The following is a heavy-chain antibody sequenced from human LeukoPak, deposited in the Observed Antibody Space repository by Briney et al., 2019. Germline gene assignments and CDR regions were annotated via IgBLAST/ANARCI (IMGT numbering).Heavy chain of an antibody. Sequence: MSSETLSLTCTVSGGSISSYYWSWIRQPPGKGLEWIGYIYYSGSTNYNPSLKSRVTISVDTSKNQFSLKLSSVTAADTAVYYCARGKASTWYYDFWSGWSYGMDVWGQGTTVTVSS. V-gene: IGHV4-59*01. CDR2: IYYSGST. D-gene: IGHD3-3*01. CDR1: GGSISSYY. CDR3: ARGKASTWYYDFWSGWSYGMDV. J-gene: IGHJ6*02.